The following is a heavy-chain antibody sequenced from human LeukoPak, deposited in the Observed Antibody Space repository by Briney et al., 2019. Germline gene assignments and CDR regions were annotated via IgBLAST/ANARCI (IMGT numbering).Heavy chain of an antibody. CDR1: GFTFSSYW. D-gene: IGHD5-18*01. CDR3: VMGRAYNH. J-gene: IGHJ4*03. CDR2: INNDGST. Sequence: GGSLRLSCAASGFTFSSYWMHWVRQAPGKGLVWVSLINNDGSTNYADSVKGRFTISRDSAKSTLFLQMNSLRPEDTAVYFCVMGRAYNHWGRGTMVTVSS. V-gene: IGHV3-74*01.